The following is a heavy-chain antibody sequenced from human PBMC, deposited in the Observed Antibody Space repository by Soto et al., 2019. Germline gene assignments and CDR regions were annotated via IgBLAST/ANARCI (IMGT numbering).Heavy chain of an antibody. Sequence: QLRLQESGPGLVKPSETLSLTCTVSGASISSSSYYWGWIRQPPGKGLEWIASIYNSGTTYYNTSLKSRVTISVDTSKNQLSLRLTSVTAADTAMYFCAGGNSGSSLAYWGQGTLVTVSS. CDR3: AGGNSGSSLAY. V-gene: IGHV4-39*01. D-gene: IGHD1-26*01. J-gene: IGHJ4*02. CDR2: IYNSGTT. CDR1: GASISSSSYY.